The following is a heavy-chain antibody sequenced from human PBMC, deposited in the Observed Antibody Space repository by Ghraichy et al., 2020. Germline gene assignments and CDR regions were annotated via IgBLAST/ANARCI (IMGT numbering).Heavy chain of an antibody. V-gene: IGHV3-74*01. D-gene: IGHD2/OR15-2a*01. CDR2: IDRDGTHT. CDR3: TRQDTLGYST. CDR1: GFTFRNYW. J-gene: IGHJ4*02. Sequence: GSLRLSCAASGFTFRNYWIHWVRQAPGKGLMWVSSIDRDGTHTNYADSVKGRLTISRDNAKNTVYLHMNSLGPEDTAVYFCTRQDTLGYSTWGQGTLVTVSS.